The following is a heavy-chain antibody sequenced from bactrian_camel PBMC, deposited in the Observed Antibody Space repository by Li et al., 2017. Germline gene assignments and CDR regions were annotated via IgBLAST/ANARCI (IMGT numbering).Heavy chain of an antibody. J-gene: IGHJ4*01. V-gene: IGHV3S55*01. Sequence: HVQLVESGGGSVQAGGSLRLSCEVSGSTRSGYCMAWFRQAPGKEREAVASINSDGNAEYGDSVLGRFTISKDNAQNTLYLQMNSLKPEDTAMYFCAAGAFPLCKKWETVDPDYKLGTISFADWGQGTQVTVS. CDR1: GSTRSGYC. CDR2: INSDGNA. CDR3: AAGAFPLCKKWETVDPDYKLGTISFAD. D-gene: IGHD7*01.